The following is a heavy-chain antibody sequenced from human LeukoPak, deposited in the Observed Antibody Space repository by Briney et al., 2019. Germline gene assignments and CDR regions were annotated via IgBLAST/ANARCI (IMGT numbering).Heavy chain of an antibody. V-gene: IGHV4-59*01. CDR2: IYYSGST. Sequence: SETLSLTCTVSGGSISSYYWSWIRQPPGKGLEWIGYIYYSGSTNYNPSLKSRVTISVDTSKNQFSLKLSSVTAADTAVYYCARGVRGVIITKIYYYYMDVWGKGTTVTISS. D-gene: IGHD3-10*01. CDR1: GGSISSYY. CDR3: ARGVRGVIITKIYYYYMDV. J-gene: IGHJ6*03.